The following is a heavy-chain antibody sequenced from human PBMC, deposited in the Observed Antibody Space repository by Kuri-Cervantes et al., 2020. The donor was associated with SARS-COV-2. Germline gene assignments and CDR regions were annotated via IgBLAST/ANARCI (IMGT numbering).Heavy chain of an antibody. Sequence: KVSCKGSGYSFTNYWIGWVRQMPGKGLEWMGIIYPGDSDTRYSPSFQGQVAISADRSISTAYLQWSSLMASDTAMYYCARSTLGSYFDFWGQGTLVTVSS. D-gene: IGHD3-16*01. CDR3: ARSTLGSYFDF. CDR2: IYPGDSDT. J-gene: IGHJ4*02. CDR1: GYSFTNYW. V-gene: IGHV5-51*01.